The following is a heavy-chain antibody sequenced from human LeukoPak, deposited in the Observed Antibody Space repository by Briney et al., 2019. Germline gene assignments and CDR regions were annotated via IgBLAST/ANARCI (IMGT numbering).Heavy chain of an antibody. CDR1: GFTFSNHA. J-gene: IGHJ4*02. D-gene: IGHD3-22*01. CDR2: IVGGDGST. CDR3: ASGSDTSGYYFY. Sequence: PGGSLRLSCAASGFTFSNHAMSWVRQAPGKGLEWVSAIVGGDGSTYYADSVKGRFTISRDNSKNTLYLQMNSLRAEDTAVYYCASGSDTSGYYFYWGQGTLVTVSS. V-gene: IGHV3-23*01.